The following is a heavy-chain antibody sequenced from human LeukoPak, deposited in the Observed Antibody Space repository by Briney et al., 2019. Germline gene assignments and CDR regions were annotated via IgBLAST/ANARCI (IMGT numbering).Heavy chain of an antibody. CDR1: GFSFTNYW. D-gene: IGHD2/OR15-2a*01. J-gene: IGHJ4*02. V-gene: IGHV5-51*01. CDR2: IYPADSNT. Sequence: GESLKISCKGSGFSFTNYWIGWVRQAPGKGLEWMGIIYPADSNTRYSPSFQGHVTFSVDKSSSTAYLQWSSLKASDTAMYYCARENLIFDYWGQGTLVTVSS. CDR3: ARENLIFDY.